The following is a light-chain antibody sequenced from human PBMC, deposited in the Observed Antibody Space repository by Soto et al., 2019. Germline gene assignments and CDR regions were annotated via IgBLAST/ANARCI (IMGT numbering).Light chain of an antibody. Sequence: EIVLTQSPGTLSLSPGERATLSCRASQSVSSSYLAWYQQKPGQAPRLLIYGASSRATGIPDRFSGSGSGTHVTLTISRLEPQEFAVYSCQQYGSSPYTFGQATKLAIK. V-gene: IGKV3-20*01. CDR3: QQYGSSPYT. CDR2: GAS. J-gene: IGKJ2*01. CDR1: QSVSSSY.